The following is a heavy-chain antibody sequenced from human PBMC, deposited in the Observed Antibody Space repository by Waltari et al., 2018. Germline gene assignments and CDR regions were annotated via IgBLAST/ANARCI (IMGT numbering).Heavy chain of an antibody. CDR2: ISGNGVSR. J-gene: IGHJ6*03. D-gene: IGHD1-7*01. Sequence: EVQLVESGGGLVQPGGSLRLSCAASGFPFNSYAMNWVRQAPGEGAGWVSTISGNGVSRYYADSVEGRFTISRDNSRNTVYLQMSSLRAEDTAIYYCAKAHWDYGNYYYYYMDGWGNGTTVIVSS. CDR3: AKAHWDYGNYYYYYMDG. CDR1: GFPFNSYA. V-gene: IGHV3-23*04.